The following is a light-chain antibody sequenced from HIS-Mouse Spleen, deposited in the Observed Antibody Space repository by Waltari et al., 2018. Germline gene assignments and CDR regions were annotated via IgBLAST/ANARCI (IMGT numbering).Light chain of an antibody. CDR3: CSYAGSSTYWV. CDR2: EGS. J-gene: IGLJ3*02. Sequence: QSALTQPASVSGSPGQSCTISCTGTSRDVGILNLVPWYQQHPGKAPKLMIYEGSKRPSGVSNRFSGSKSGNTASLTISGLQAEDEADYYCCSYAGSSTYWVFGGGTKLTVL. V-gene: IGLV2-23*01. CDR1: SRDVGILNL.